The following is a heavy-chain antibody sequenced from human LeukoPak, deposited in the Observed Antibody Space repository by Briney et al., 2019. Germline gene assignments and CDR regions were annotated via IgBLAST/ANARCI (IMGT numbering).Heavy chain of an antibody. CDR3: ATAYVGYCSSTSCYRQVWFDP. CDR1: GYTLTELS. V-gene: IGHV1-24*01. Sequence: ASVKVSCKVSGYTLTELSMHWVRQAPGKGLEWMGGFDPEDGETIYAQKFQGRVTMTEDTSTDTAYMELSSLRSEDTAVYYCATAYVGYCSSTSCYRQVWFDPWGQRTLVTFSS. CDR2: FDPEDGET. D-gene: IGHD2-2*01. J-gene: IGHJ5*02.